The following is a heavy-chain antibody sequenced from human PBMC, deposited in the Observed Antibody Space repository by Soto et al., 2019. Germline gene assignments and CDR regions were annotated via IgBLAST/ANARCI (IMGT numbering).Heavy chain of an antibody. V-gene: IGHV1-69*13. CDR3: AADSGSYPGMFDP. CDR2: IIPIFGTA. CDR1: GGGFGSSA. Sequence: APVEVSWKACGGGFGSSASSWVRQAPGQGLEWMGGIIPIFGTANYAQKFQGRVTITADESTSTAYMELSSLRSEDTAVYYCAADSGSYPGMFDPWGQGTLVTVSS. D-gene: IGHD1-26*01. J-gene: IGHJ5*02.